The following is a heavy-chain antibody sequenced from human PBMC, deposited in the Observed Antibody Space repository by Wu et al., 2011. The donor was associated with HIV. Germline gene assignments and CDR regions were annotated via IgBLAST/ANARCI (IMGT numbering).Heavy chain of an antibody. CDR1: GYTFTSFD. CDR2: MNPNSGNT. CDR3: ARASYTAGAAFLQV. D-gene: IGHD3-3*02. Sequence: QVQLVQSGAEVKKPGASVKVSCKTSGYTFTSFDINWVRQVTGQGLEWMGWMNPNSGNTGFAQEFQGRVTITRNTSINTAYMELSSLRSEDTAVYSCARASYTAGAAFLQVWGQGTLVAVSS. J-gene: IGHJ1*01. V-gene: IGHV1-8*03.